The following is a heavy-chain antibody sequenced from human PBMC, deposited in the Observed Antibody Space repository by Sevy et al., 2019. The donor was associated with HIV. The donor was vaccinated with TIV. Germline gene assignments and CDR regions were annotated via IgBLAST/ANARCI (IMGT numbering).Heavy chain of an antibody. D-gene: IGHD1-26*01. V-gene: IGHV3-23*01. J-gene: IGHJ4*02. CDR1: GFTFSSYA. CDR3: AEDQVWDLLGYFDC. CDR2: LHGGGDST. Sequence: GESLKISCVASGFTFSSYAMSWVRQAPGKGPEWVSVLHGGGDSTYYADSLKCRFTISRDNSKNTLYLQMNSLRAEDTAVYYCAEDQVWDLLGYFDCWGQGTLVTVSS.